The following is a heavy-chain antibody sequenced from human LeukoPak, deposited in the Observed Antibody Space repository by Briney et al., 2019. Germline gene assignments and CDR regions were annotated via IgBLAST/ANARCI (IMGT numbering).Heavy chain of an antibody. J-gene: IGHJ4*02. D-gene: IGHD1-14*01. Sequence: GGSLRLSCAASGFTFSSYAMNWVRQAPGKGLEWVSAISGSGGVTYYAESVKGRFSISRDNSKNTLYLQMNSLRAEDTAVYYCPKSPGLNAPNLFDYWGQGTMLTDSP. V-gene: IGHV3-23*01. CDR2: ISGSGGVT. CDR1: GFTFSSYA. CDR3: PKSPGLNAPNLFDY.